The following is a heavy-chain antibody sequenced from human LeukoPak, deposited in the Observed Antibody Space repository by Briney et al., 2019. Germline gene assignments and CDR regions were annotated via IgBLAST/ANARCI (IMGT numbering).Heavy chain of an antibody. J-gene: IGHJ4*02. Sequence: ASVKVSFKASGYTFTGYYIHWVRQAPGQGLEWMGWVNPNSGGTNYAQKFQGRVTMTRDTSISTAYMELSRLRSDDTAVYYCARRGGIQPRDDWGQGTLVTVSS. CDR1: GYTFTGYY. D-gene: IGHD5-18*01. CDR2: VNPNSGGT. V-gene: IGHV1-2*02. CDR3: ARRGGIQPRDD.